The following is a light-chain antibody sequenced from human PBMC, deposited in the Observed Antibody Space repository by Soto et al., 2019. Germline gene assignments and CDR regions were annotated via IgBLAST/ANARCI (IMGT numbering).Light chain of an antibody. CDR1: SSDVGSYNL. V-gene: IGLV2-23*02. CDR3: CSYAGRLV. CDR2: EVS. J-gene: IGLJ2*01. Sequence: QSALTQPASVSGSPGQSITISCTGTSSDVGSYNLVSWYQQHPGKAPKLMIFEVSKRPSGVSNRFSGSKSGNTASLTISGLRAEDEADYYCCSYAGRLVFGGGTKLTVL.